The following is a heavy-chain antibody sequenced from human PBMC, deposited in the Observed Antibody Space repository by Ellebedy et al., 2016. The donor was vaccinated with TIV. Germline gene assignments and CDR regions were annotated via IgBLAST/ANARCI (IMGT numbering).Heavy chain of an antibody. D-gene: IGHD6-6*01. V-gene: IGHV4-31*03. CDR2: TYYSGYS. J-gene: IGHJ4*02. CDR1: GESISTYGSY. CDR3: AREARILGSSSDYFDS. Sequence: LRLSCTVSGESISTYGSYWTWIRQPPGKALEWIGYTYYSGYSHYNPSLRSRVNISGYMSKNQFSLTLNSMTVADTAVYFCAREARILGSSSDYFDSWGQGTLVIVSS.